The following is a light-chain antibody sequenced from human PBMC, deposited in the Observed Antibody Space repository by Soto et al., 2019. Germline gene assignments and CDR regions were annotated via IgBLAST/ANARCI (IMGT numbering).Light chain of an antibody. Sequence: EIVLTQSPGTLSLSPGERATLSCRASQSGSSSYLAWYQQKPGQAPRLLIYGASSRATGITDRFSGSGSGTDFTLTISRLEPEDFAVYYCQQYGSSLPFGGGTKVEIK. CDR2: GAS. CDR3: QQYGSSLP. CDR1: QSGSSSY. V-gene: IGKV3-20*01. J-gene: IGKJ4*01.